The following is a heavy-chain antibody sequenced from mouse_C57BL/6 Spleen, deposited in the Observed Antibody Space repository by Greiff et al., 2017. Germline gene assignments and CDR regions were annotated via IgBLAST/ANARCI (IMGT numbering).Heavy chain of an antibody. CDR3: ARDGKDYGSSLDWYFDV. J-gene: IGHJ1*03. CDR1: GYSITSGYY. V-gene: IGHV3-6*01. CDR2: ISYDGSN. Sequence: DVKLQESGPGLVKPSQSLSLTCSVTGYSITSGYYWNWIRQFPGNKLEWMGYISYDGSNNYNPSLKNRISITRDTSKNRFFLKLNSVTTEDTATYYCARDGKDYGSSLDWYFDVWGTGTTVTVSS. D-gene: IGHD1-1*01.